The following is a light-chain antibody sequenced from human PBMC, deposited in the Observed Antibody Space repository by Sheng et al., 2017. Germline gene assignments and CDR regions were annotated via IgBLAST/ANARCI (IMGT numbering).Light chain of an antibody. V-gene: IGKV3-15*01. CDR3: HQYETWPPGT. CDR2: GSS. CDR1: QTIYNN. Sequence: EIVMTQSPSTLSVSPGERATLSCRASQTIYNNLAWYQQKPGQAPRLLIYGSSSRATGVPARFSGSGSGTEFTLTISSLQAEDFAVYYCHQYETWPPGTFGRGTKVEIE. J-gene: IGKJ1*01.